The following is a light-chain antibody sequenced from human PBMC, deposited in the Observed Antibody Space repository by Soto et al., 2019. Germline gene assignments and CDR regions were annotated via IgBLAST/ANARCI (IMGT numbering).Light chain of an antibody. CDR2: EVS. Sequence: QSALTQPASVSGSPGQSITISCTGTSSDVGDYDYVSWFQHHPGKAPKLIIFEVSNRPSGISSRFSGFKSGNTASLTISGLQAEDEADYYCTSYTDSSALDVFGTGTKLTVL. J-gene: IGLJ1*01. CDR1: SSDVGDYDY. V-gene: IGLV2-14*01. CDR3: TSYTDSSALDV.